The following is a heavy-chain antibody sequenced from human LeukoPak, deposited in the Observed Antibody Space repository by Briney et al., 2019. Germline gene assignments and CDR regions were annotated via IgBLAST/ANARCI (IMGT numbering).Heavy chain of an antibody. CDR1: DLSFIGYY. D-gene: IGHD3-10*01. Sequence: ASVKVSFKASDLSFIGYYIHWVRQAPGQGPEWMGWISPESGGTNYAQKFQGRATMSSVTSIRTVYMDLTRLTSADSAVYYCAXAPASTWGSGSYAFEYWGQGSLVTVS. CDR3: AXAPASTWGSGSYAFEY. CDR2: ISPESGGT. J-gene: IGHJ4*02. V-gene: IGHV1-2*02.